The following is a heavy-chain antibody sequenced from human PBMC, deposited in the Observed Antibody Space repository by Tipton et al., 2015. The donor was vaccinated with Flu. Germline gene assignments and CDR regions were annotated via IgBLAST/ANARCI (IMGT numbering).Heavy chain of an antibody. CDR1: GFTFSSSA. V-gene: IGHV3-30*07. Sequence: SLRLPCAASGFTFSSSAMHWVRQAPGKGLEWVAVISYDGSNKYYADSVKGRFTISRDNAKNSLYLQMNSLRAEDTAVYYCATSDYWGQGTLVTVSS. CDR3: ATSDY. J-gene: IGHJ4*02. CDR2: ISYDGSNK.